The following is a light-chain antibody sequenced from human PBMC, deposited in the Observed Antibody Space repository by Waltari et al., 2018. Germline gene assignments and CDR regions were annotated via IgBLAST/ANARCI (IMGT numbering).Light chain of an antibody. CDR2: AAS. CDR3: QQSYSNPRT. J-gene: IGKJ1*01. CDR1: QTVITY. Sequence: DIHMTQSPSSLSASVGDRVTITCRASQTVITYLNWYQQKPGKAPELLIFAASSLQSGVPSRFSGSGSGTDFTLTISSLQPEDFATYYCQQSYSNPRTFGQGTKVEIK. V-gene: IGKV1-39*01.